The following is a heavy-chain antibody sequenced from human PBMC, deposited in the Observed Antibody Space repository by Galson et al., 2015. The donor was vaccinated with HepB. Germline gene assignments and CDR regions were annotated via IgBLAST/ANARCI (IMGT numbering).Heavy chain of an antibody. CDR3: ARGIAVAGTQLRDDYYYGMDV. J-gene: IGHJ6*02. CDR2: ISSSSSYI. D-gene: IGHD6-19*01. V-gene: IGHV3-21*01. CDR1: GFTFSSYS. Sequence: SLRLSCAASGFTFSSYSMNWVRQAPGKGLEWVSSISSSSSYIYYADSVKGRFTISRDNAKNSLYLQMNSLRAEDTAVYYCARGIAVAGTQLRDDYYYGMDVWGQGTTVTVSS.